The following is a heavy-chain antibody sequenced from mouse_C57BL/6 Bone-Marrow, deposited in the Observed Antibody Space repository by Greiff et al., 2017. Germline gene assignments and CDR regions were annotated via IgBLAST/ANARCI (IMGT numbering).Heavy chain of an antibody. CDR3: ARGRGFAY. J-gene: IGHJ3*01. V-gene: IGHV1-55*01. Sequence: VQLQQSGAELVKPGASVKMSCKASGYTFTSYWITWVKQRPGHGLEWIGDLYPGSGSTNYNEKFKRKATLTVDTSSSTAYMQLSSLTSEDSAVYYCARGRGFAYWGQGTLVTVSA. CDR2: LYPGSGST. CDR1: GYTFTSYW.